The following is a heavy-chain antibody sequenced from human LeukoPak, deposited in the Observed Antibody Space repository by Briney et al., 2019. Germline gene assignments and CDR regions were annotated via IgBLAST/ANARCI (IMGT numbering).Heavy chain of an antibody. CDR3: ASYFLYYNDDSGYSIDS. V-gene: IGHV1-69*06. CDR1: GYTFTGYY. CDR2: IIPIFGTA. D-gene: IGHD3-22*01. J-gene: IGHJ4*02. Sequence: GASVKVSCKASGYTFTGYYMHWVRQAPGQGLEWVGGIIPIFGTANYAQKFQDRVTITADKSTSTAYMELSSLRSEDTALYYCASYFLYYNDDSGYSIDSWGQGTLVTVSS.